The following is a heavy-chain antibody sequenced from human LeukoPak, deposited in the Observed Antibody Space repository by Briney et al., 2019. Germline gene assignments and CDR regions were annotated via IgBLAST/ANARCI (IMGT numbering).Heavy chain of an antibody. J-gene: IGHJ6*03. CDR1: GFTFSSYA. CDR2: ISYDGSNK. V-gene: IGHV3-30*04. Sequence: PGGSLRLSCAASGFTFSSYAMHWVRQAPGKGLEWVAVISYDGSNKYYADSVKGRFTISRDNSKNTLYLQMSSLRAEDTAVYYCAREGGSIAAVHYYYYMDVWGKGTTVTVSS. CDR3: AREGGSIAAVHYYYYMDV. D-gene: IGHD6-13*01.